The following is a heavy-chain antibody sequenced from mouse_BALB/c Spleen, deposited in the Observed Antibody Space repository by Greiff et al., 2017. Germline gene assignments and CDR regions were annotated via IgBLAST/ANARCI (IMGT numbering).Heavy chain of an antibody. CDR1: GYTFTSYY. CDR2: IYPGNVNT. CDR3: ARGGGYYGFDY. V-gene: IGHV1S56*01. Sequence: QVQLKESGPELVKPGASVRISCKASGYTFTSYYIHWVKQRPGQGLEWIGWIYPGNVNTKYNEKFKGKATLTADKSSSTAYMQLSSLTSEDSAVYFCARGGGYYGFDYWGQGTTLTVSS. J-gene: IGHJ2*01. D-gene: IGHD2-3*01.